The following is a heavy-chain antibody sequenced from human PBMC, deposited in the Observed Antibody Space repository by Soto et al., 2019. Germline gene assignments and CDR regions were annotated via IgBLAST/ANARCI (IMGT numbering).Heavy chain of an antibody. Sequence: QVQLVQSGAEVKKPGSSVKVSCKASGGTFSSYAISWVRQAPGQGLEWMGGIIPIFGTANYAQKFQGRVTITADESTSTAYMELSSLRSEDTAVYYYASPSIAARPYYYYYGMDVWGQGTTVTVSS. D-gene: IGHD6-6*01. CDR1: GGTFSSYA. J-gene: IGHJ6*02. CDR3: ASPSIAARPYYYYYGMDV. V-gene: IGHV1-69*01. CDR2: IIPIFGTA.